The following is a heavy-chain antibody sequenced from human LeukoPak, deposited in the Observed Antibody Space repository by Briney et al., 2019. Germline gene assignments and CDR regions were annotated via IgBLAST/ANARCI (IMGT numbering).Heavy chain of an antibody. D-gene: IGHD3-22*01. Sequence: PGGSLRLSCAASGFTFSSYGMHWVRQAPGKGLEWVAFIRYDGSNKYYADSVKGRFTISRDNSKNTLYLQMNSLTPEDTAFYYCARGSAAYYYDSSGSYFGYWGQGILVTVSS. CDR2: IRYDGSNK. J-gene: IGHJ4*02. CDR1: GFTFSSYG. CDR3: ARGSAAYYYDSSGSYFGY. V-gene: IGHV3-30*02.